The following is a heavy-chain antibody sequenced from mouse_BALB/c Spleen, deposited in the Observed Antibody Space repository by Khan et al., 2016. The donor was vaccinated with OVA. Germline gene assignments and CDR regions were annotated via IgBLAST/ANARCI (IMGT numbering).Heavy chain of an antibody. Sequence: QIQLVQSGAELARPGASVKMSCKASGYTFTSYTIHWIKKRPGQGLKWIGYINPSNGYTNYNQKFKDKATLTTDKSSTTAYLQLSSLTSDDSAVYNCVRDGAYHRNDGWFAYWGQGTLVTVSA. CDR1: GYTFTSYT. CDR2: INPSNGYT. J-gene: IGHJ3*01. V-gene: IGHV1-4*01. D-gene: IGHD2-14*01. CDR3: VRDGAYHRNDGWFAY.